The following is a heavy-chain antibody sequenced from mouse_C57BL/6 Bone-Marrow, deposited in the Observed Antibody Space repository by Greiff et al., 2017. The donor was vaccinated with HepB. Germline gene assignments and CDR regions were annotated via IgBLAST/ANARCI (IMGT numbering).Heavy chain of an antibody. CDR3: ARSRGNYVAMDY. Sequence: QVQLKESGAELARPGASVKLSCKASGYTFTSYGISWVKQRTGQGLEWIGEIYPRSGNTYYNEKFKGKATLTADKSSSTAYMELRSLTSEDSAVYFCARSRGNYVAMDYWGQGTSVTVSS. CDR2: IYPRSGNT. V-gene: IGHV1-81*01. D-gene: IGHD2-1*01. J-gene: IGHJ4*01. CDR1: GYTFTSYG.